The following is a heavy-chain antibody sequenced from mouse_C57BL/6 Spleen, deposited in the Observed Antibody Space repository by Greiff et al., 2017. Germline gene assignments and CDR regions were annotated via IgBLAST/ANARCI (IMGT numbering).Heavy chain of an antibody. Sequence: QVQLQQSGAELARPGASVKLSCKASGYTFTSYGISWVKQRTGQGLEWIGEIYPRSGNTYYNEKFKGKATLTADKSSSTAYIELRSLTSEDSAVYFCARHGSYAMDYWGQGTSVTVSS. J-gene: IGHJ4*01. CDR3: ARHGSYAMDY. CDR1: GYTFTSYG. V-gene: IGHV1-81*01. CDR2: IYPRSGNT. D-gene: IGHD1-1*01.